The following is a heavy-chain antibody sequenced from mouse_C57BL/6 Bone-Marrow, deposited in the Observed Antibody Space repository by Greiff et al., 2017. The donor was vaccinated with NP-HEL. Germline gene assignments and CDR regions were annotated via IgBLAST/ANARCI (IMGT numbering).Heavy chain of an antibody. CDR1: GYTFTSYG. J-gene: IGHJ4*01. D-gene: IGHD1-1*02. V-gene: IGHV1-81*01. Sequence: QVQLQQSGAELARPGASVKLSCKASGYTFTSYGISWVKQRTGQGLEWIGEIYPRSGNTYYNEKFKGKATLTADKSSSTAYKELRSLTSEDSAVYFCARSHYDAMDYWGQGTSVTVSS. CDR3: ARSHYDAMDY. CDR2: IYPRSGNT.